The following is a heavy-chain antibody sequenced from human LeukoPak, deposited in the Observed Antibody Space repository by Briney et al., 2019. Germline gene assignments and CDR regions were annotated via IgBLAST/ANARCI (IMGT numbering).Heavy chain of an antibody. CDR1: GFTFGDYA. J-gene: IGHJ4*02. Sequence: GSLRLSCTASGFTFGDYAMSWVRQAPGKGLEWVGFIRSKAYGGTTEYAASVKGRFTISRDDSKSIAYLQMNSLKTEDTAVYYCTRALDCGGDCYSDYWGQGTLVTVSS. CDR3: TRALDCGGDCYSDY. D-gene: IGHD2-21*02. V-gene: IGHV3-49*04. CDR2: IRSKAYGGTT.